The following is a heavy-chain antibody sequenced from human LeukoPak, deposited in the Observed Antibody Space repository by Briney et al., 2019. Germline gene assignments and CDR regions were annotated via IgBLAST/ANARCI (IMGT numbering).Heavy chain of an antibody. CDR3: AENSALEY. D-gene: IGHD1/OR15-1a*01. Sequence: GGSLRLSCAASGFTFSSYAMHWVRQAPAKGLGWVAVISYDGSNKYYADSVKGRFTISRDNSKNTLYLQMNSLGAEDTAVYYCAENSALEYWGQGTLVTVSS. V-gene: IGHV3-30-3*01. CDR2: ISYDGSNK. CDR1: GFTFSSYA. J-gene: IGHJ4*02.